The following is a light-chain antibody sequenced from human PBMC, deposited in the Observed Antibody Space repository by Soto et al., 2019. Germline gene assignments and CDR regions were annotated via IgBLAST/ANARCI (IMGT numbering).Light chain of an antibody. V-gene: IGKV1-12*01. Sequence: DIQMTQSPSSVSASVGDRVTITCRASQGINSWLAWYQQKPGKAPKLLIYSASSLQSGVPSRFSGRRSETALTHTNSGLQPEDFATYYCQQTQSFPLTFGPGTKVDLK. CDR1: QGINSW. J-gene: IGKJ3*01. CDR2: SAS. CDR3: QQTQSFPLT.